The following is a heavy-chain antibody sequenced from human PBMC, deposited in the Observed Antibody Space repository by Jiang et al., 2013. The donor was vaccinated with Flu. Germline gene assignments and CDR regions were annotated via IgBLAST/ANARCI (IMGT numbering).Heavy chain of an antibody. D-gene: IGHD2-8*01. Sequence: GAEVKKPGESLKISCKGSGYSFSSYWIAWVRQMPGKGLEWMGIIYSGDSDTRYSPSLPGQVSISVDKSISTAYLQWSSLKASDTAIYYCARRSYCTNGVCLYYFDNWGQGTLVTVSS. J-gene: IGHJ4*02. V-gene: IGHV5-51*01. CDR1: GYSFSSYW. CDR2: IYSGDSDT. CDR3: ARRSYCTNGVCLYYFDN.